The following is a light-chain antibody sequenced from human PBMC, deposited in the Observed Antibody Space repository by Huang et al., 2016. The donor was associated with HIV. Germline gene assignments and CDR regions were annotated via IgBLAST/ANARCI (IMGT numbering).Light chain of an antibody. Sequence: ILLTQFPATLSVSPGQRVTLSCRASQSVGGNLAWYQQRPGQAPRLLIYGASTRVPTIPVRFSGSGSGTEFTLTISSLQSEDFAVYYCQQYDTWPPLTFGGGTKV. CDR2: GAS. CDR1: QSVGGN. J-gene: IGKJ4*01. CDR3: QQYDTWPPLT. V-gene: IGKV3-15*01.